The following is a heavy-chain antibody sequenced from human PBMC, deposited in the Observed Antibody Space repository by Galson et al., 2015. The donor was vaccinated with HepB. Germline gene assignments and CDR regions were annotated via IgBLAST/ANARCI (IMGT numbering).Heavy chain of an antibody. Sequence: SLRLSCAASGFTFSSYWMHWVRQAPGKGLVWVSRISTDGRSTDYADSVKGRFTISRDNAKNTLYLQMNSLRAEDTAVYYCARAYSDYWGQGALVTVSS. CDR1: GFTFSSYW. CDR3: ARAYSDY. D-gene: IGHD4-11*01. V-gene: IGHV3-74*01. CDR2: ISTDGRST. J-gene: IGHJ4*02.